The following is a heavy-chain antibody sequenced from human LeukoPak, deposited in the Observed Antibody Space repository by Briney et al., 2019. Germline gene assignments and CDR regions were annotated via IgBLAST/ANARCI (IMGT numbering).Heavy chain of an antibody. D-gene: IGHD1-26*01. Sequence: GGSLRLSCAASGFTVSSNYMNWVRQAPGKGLEWVSVIYSGGSTYYADSVKGRFTISRDNSKNTLYLQMNSLRAEDTAVYYCESGSYSLPFDPWGQGTLVTVSS. CDR3: ESGSYSLPFDP. CDR2: IYSGGST. CDR1: GFTVSSNY. V-gene: IGHV3-66*02. J-gene: IGHJ5*02.